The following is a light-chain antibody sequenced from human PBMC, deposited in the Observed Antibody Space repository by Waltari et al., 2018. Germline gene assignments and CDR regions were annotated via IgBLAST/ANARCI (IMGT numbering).Light chain of an antibody. J-gene: IGLJ3*02. CDR1: SSDVGGYNF. V-gene: IGLV2-8*01. CDR3: SSFAGTKNWV. CDR2: EVT. Sequence: QSALTQPPSASGSPGQSVTISCTGTSSDVGGYNFVSWYQQLPGKAPKLIIFEVTKRPSGVPDRFSGSKSGNTASLTVSGLQAEDEADYYCSSFAGTKNWVFGGGTKLTVL.